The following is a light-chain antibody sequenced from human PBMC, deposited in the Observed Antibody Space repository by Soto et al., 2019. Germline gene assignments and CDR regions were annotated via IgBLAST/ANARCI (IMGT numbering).Light chain of an antibody. CDR3: QQYSSYPLT. CDR2: DAS. J-gene: IGKJ4*01. Sequence: DIQMTQSPSTLSASVGDRVTITCRASQHISSWLAWYQQKPGKAPKLLIHDASSLESGVPSTFSGSGSGTEFTLTISSLLPDDFASYYCQQYSSYPLTFGGGTKVEIK. V-gene: IGKV1-5*01. CDR1: QHISSW.